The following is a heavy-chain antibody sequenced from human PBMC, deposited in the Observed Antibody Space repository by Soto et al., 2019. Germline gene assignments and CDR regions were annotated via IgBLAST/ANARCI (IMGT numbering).Heavy chain of an antibody. J-gene: IGHJ6*02. CDR3: ARASGGSGCVRSVGMDV. CDR1: GFTFSGYS. Sequence: GEALKISCAASGFTFSGYSMNWVRQAPGKGRGWGSSISSSIGYIYYAESVKGRFTISRDNAKNSLTLHMNSAIDGHTLLYYCARASGGSGCVRSVGMDVWGQGTTVTVSS. D-gene: IGHD2-8*02. CDR2: ISSSIGYI. V-gene: IGHV3-21*01.